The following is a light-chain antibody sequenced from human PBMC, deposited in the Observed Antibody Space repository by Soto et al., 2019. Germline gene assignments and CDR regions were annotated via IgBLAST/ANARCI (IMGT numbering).Light chain of an antibody. CDR1: QSVSSSS. J-gene: IGKJ3*01. V-gene: IGKV3-20*01. CDR2: DAS. CDR3: QQYGNSPLT. Sequence: EIVLTQSPGTLSLSPGERATLSCRASQSVSSSSLAWYQHKPGQAPRLLIYDASSRATGIPDRFSGSGSGTDFTLTISRLEPEDFAMYYCQQYGNSPLTFGHGTKVDIK.